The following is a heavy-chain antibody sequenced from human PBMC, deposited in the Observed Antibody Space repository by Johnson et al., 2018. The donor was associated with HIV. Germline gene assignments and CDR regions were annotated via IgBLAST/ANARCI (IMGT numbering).Heavy chain of an antibody. Sequence: QVQLVESGGGVVQPGRSLRLSCAASGFTFSSYAIFWVRQAPGKGLEWVAVISHDGSNKYYADSVTGRFTISRDNSKNTLYLQMNSLRPEDTAVYFCARGGLYIQFLAFDAFDIWGQGTMVTVSS. J-gene: IGHJ3*02. D-gene: IGHD4-11*01. CDR1: GFTFSSYA. CDR2: ISHDGSNK. V-gene: IGHV3-30-3*01. CDR3: ARGGLYIQFLAFDAFDI.